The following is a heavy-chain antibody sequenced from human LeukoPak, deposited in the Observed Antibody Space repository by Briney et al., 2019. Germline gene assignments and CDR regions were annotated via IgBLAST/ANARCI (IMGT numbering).Heavy chain of an antibody. Sequence: ASVKVSCKASGCTFTGYYMHWVRQAPGQGLEWMGRINPNSGGTNYAQKFQGRVTMTTDTSTSTAYMELRSLRSDDTAVYYCARDANIVGATFYYYYYGMDVWGQGTTVTVSS. CDR2: INPNSGGT. CDR3: ARDANIVGATFYYYYYGMDV. V-gene: IGHV1-2*06. CDR1: GCTFTGYY. J-gene: IGHJ6*02. D-gene: IGHD1-26*01.